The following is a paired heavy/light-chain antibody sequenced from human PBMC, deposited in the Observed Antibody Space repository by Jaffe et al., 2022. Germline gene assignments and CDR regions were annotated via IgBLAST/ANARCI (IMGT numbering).Heavy chain of an antibody. Sequence: EVQLLESGGGLVQPGGSLRLSCAASGFTFSTQAMSWVRQAPGKGLEWVSGLSGTGGTTYYADSVKGRFTISRDNSKNTLYLQMNSLRAEDTAVYYCAKLRGYNWNYYFDYWGQGTLVTVSS. CDR3: AKLRGYNWNYYFDY. V-gene: IGHV3-23*01. CDR1: GFTFSTQA. CDR2: LSGTGGTT. D-gene: IGHD1-7*01. J-gene: IGHJ4*02.
Light chain of an antibody. Sequence: EIVLTQSPATLSLSPGERATLSCGASQSVSSSYLAWYQQKPGLAPRLLIYGASSRATGIPDRFSGSGSGTDFTLTISRLEPEDFAVYYCQQYGSSPPWTFGQGTKVEIK. J-gene: IGKJ1*01. CDR2: GAS. CDR1: QSVSSSY. V-gene: IGKV3D-20*01. CDR3: QQYGSSPPWT.